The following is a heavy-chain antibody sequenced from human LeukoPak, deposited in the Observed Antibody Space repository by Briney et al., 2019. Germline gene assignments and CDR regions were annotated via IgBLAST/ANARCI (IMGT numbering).Heavy chain of an antibody. D-gene: IGHD2-2*01. CDR2: IYYSGST. Sequence: PSETLSLTCTVSGGSVSSGSYYWSWLRQPPGKGLEWIGYIYYSGSTNYNPSLKSRVTISVDTSKNQFSLKLSSVTAADTAVYYCARGFNIVVVPAVYYYGMDVWGQGTTVTVSS. CDR1: GGSVSSGSYY. CDR3: ARGFNIVVVPAVYYYGMDV. J-gene: IGHJ6*02. V-gene: IGHV4-61*01.